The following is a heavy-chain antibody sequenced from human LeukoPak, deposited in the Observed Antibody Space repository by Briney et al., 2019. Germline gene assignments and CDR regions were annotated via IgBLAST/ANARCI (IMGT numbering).Heavy chain of an antibody. J-gene: IGHJ4*02. V-gene: IGHV3-23*01. CDR1: GFTFSSYA. CDR3: AKGDRIAIAAASYFDY. CDR2: ISGSGGST. D-gene: IGHD6-13*01. Sequence: GGSLRLSCAASGFTFSSYAMSWVRQAPGKGLEWVSAISGSGGSTYYADSVKGRFTISRDNSKNTLYLQMNSLRAEDTAVYYCAKGDRIAIAAASYFDYWGQGTLVTVSS.